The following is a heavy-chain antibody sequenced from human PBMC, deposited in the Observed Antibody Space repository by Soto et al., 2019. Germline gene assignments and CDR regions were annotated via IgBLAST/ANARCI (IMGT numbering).Heavy chain of an antibody. CDR3: ARDSPPSDY. V-gene: IGHV1-3*01. CDR1: GDTFTSYA. J-gene: IGHJ4*02. CDR2: INAGNGNR. Sequence: ASVKVSCKASGDTFTSYAMHWVRQAPGQRLEWMGWINAGNGNRKYSQKFQGRVTITRDTSASTAYMELSSLRSEDTAVYYCARDSPPSDYWGQGTLVTVSS.